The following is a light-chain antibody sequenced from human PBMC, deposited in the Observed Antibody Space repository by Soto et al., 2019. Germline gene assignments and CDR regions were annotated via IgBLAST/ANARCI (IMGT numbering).Light chain of an antibody. CDR3: QQLGSSPGFT. CDR1: QSINSRY. V-gene: IGKV3-20*01. CDR2: GAS. Sequence: EIVWTQSPGTRSLSPGERATLSCRASQSINSRYLAWYQQKPGQAPRLLIYGASSRATGIPDRFSGSGSGTDFTLTISRLEPEDFAVYYCQQLGSSPGFTFGPGPIVDIK. J-gene: IGKJ3*01.